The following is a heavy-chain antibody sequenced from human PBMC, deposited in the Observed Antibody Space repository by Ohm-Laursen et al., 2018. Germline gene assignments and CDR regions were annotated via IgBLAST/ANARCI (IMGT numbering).Heavy chain of an antibody. CDR2: ISWNSGSI. V-gene: IGHV3-9*01. Sequence: SLRLSCSASGFTFDDYAMHWVRQAPGKGLEWVSGISWNSGSIGYADSVKGRFTISRDNAKNSLYLQMISLRAEDTAVYYCARGRLDGWGQGTLVTVSS. CDR3: ARGRLDG. CDR1: GFTFDDYA. J-gene: IGHJ4*02.